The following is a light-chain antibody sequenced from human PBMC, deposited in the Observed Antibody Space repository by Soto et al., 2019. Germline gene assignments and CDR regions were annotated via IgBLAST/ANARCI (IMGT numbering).Light chain of an antibody. V-gene: IGKV1-33*01. Sequence: DIQMTVSPSSLCASIGDRVTITCQASQEITNYLNWFQQRPGKAPKLLIYGASNLEAGDPSRFSGSGSGTDFTFAISSLQPEDIAAYYCQQYDTIQYTFGQGTKLEIK. CDR1: QEITNY. CDR2: GAS. CDR3: QQYDTIQYT. J-gene: IGKJ2*01.